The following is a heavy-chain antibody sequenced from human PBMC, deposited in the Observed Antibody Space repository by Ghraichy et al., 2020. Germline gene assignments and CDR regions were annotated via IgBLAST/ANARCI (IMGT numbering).Heavy chain of an antibody. D-gene: IGHD3-3*01. J-gene: IGHJ6*02. CDR3: ASVEYYDFWSGYLYYYGMDV. Sequence: APVKVSCKASGYTFTSYAMHWVRQAPGQRLEWMGWINAGNGNTKYSQKFQGRVTITRDTSASTAYMELSSLRSEDTAVYYCASVEYYDFWSGYLYYYGMDVWGQGTTVTVSS. V-gene: IGHV1-3*01. CDR2: INAGNGNT. CDR1: GYTFTSYA.